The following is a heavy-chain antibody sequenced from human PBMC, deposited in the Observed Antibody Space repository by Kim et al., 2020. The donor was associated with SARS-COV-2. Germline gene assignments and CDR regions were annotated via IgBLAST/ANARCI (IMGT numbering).Heavy chain of an antibody. D-gene: IGHD3-10*01. Sequence: SETLSLTCAVYGGSFSGYYWSWIRQPPGKGLEWIGEINHSGSTNYNPSLKSRVTISVDTSKNQFSLKLSSVTAADTAVYYCARVHSYYYGSGSYLDYWGQGTLVTVSS. CDR2: INHSGST. CDR1: GGSFSGYY. V-gene: IGHV4-34*01. J-gene: IGHJ4*02. CDR3: ARVHSYYYGSGSYLDY.